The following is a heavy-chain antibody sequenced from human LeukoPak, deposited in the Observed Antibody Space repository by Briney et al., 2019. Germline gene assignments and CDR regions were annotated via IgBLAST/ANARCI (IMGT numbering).Heavy chain of an antibody. CDR3: ASGLITMVRGVIITFSDY. Sequence: ASVKVSCKASGYTFTGYYMHWVRQAPGQGLEWMGWINPNSGGTNYAQKFQGRVTMTRDTSISTAYMELSRLRSDDTAVYYCASGLITMVRGVIITFSDYRGQGTLVTVSS. CDR1: GYTFTGYY. D-gene: IGHD3-10*01. CDR2: INPNSGGT. J-gene: IGHJ4*02. V-gene: IGHV1-2*02.